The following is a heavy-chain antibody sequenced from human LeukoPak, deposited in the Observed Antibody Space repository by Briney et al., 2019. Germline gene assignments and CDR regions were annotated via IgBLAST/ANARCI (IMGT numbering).Heavy chain of an antibody. CDR2: IWYDGSNK. Sequence: GGSLRLSCAASGFTFSSYGMHWVRQAPGKGLEWVAVIWYDGSNKYYADSVKGRFTISRDNSKNTLYLQMNSLRAEDTAAYYCAKSSHLGVTVTADYWGQGTLVTVSS. J-gene: IGHJ4*02. D-gene: IGHD4-17*01. CDR3: AKSSHLGVTVTADY. CDR1: GFTFSSYG. V-gene: IGHV3-33*06.